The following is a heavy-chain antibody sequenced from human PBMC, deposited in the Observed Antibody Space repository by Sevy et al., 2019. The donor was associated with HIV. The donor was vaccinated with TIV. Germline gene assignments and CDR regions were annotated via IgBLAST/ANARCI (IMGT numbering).Heavy chain of an antibody. V-gene: IGHV1-18*01. CDR3: ARALVTTYADDAFDI. D-gene: IGHD4-17*01. Sequence: ASVKVSCKASGYTFTSYGIGWVRQAPGQGLEWMGWISAYNGNTNYAQKLQGRVTMTTDTSTSTAYMELRSLRSDDTAVYYCARALVTTYADDAFDIWGQGTMVTVSS. CDR1: GYTFTSYG. J-gene: IGHJ3*02. CDR2: ISAYNGNT.